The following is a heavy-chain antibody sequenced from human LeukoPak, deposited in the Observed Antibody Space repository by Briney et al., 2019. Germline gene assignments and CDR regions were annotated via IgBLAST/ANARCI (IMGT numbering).Heavy chain of an antibody. CDR1: GFTFNNYG. CDR3: AKDHANTPVVTN. V-gene: IGHV3-30*02. J-gene: IGHJ4*02. CDR2: IRYNGNNQ. Sequence: PGGSLRLSCAASGFTFNNYGMHWVRQAPGKGLEWVAFIRYNGNNQYYADSVKGRFTISRDNSKNTLYLQMNSLKGDDTAVYYCAKDHANTPVVTNWGQGILVSVSS. D-gene: IGHD2-21*02.